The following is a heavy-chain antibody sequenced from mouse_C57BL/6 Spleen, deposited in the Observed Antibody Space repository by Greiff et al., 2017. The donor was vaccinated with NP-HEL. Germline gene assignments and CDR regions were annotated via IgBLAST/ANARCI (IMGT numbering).Heavy chain of an antibody. CDR3: ARHYGSSYDYYAMDY. V-gene: IGHV1-64*01. CDR2: IHPNSGST. Sequence: QVQLQQSGAELVKPGASVKLSCKASGYTFTSYWMHWVKQRPGQGLEWTGMIHPNSGSTNYNEKFKSKATLTVDKSSSTAYMQLSSLTSEDSAVYYCARHYGSSYDYYAMDYWGQGTSVTVSS. D-gene: IGHD1-1*01. J-gene: IGHJ4*01. CDR1: GYTFTSYW.